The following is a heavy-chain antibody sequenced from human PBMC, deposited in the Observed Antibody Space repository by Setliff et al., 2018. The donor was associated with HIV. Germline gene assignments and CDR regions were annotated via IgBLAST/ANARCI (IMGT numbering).Heavy chain of an antibody. D-gene: IGHD5-18*01. J-gene: IGHJ4*02. CDR3: SARYSYGPQFDY. V-gene: IGHV3-49*02. CDR2: IRSKAYGGTT. Sequence: SWVRQPPGKGLEWVGFIRSKAYGGTTEYAASVKGRFTISRDDSKSIAYLQMNSLKTEDTAMYYCSARYSYGPQFDYWGQGTLVTVSS.